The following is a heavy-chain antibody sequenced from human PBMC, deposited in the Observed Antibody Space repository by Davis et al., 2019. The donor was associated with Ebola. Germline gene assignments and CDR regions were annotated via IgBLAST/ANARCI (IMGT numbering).Heavy chain of an antibody. CDR3: NQGSNSGDY. J-gene: IGHJ4*02. Sequence: ASLKISCAASGFTFSGSGIHWVRQASGKGLEWVGRVKSKDNSYATAYAESVKGSFTISRDESKNKAYLQMNSVKTEDTAVYYCNQGSNSGDYWGQGTLVTVSS. CDR1: GFTFSGSG. CDR2: VKSKDNSYAT. D-gene: IGHD2-2*01. V-gene: IGHV3-73*01.